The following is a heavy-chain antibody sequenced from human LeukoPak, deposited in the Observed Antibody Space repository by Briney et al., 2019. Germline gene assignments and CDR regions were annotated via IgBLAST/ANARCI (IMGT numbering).Heavy chain of an antibody. CDR3: AKDGGSYNLYAFNI. CDR1: WITLYDFS. D-gene: IGHD1-26*01. J-gene: IGHJ3*02. V-gene: IGHV3-9*01. CDR2: ISWNSGSI. Sequence: CLRLSFGAPWITLYDFSIPLGRAAPGEGLEWGSGISWNSGSIGYADSVKGRFTISRDNAKNSLYLQMNSLRAEDTALYYCAKDGGSYNLYAFNIWGQGTMVTVSS.